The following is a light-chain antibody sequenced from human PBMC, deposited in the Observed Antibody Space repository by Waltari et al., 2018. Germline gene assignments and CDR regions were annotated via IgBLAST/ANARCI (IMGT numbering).Light chain of an antibody. Sequence: QSALTQPASVSGSPGQSITISCTGISSDVGGYNYVSWYQQYPGKAPKLMIYDVSNRPSGVSNRFSGSKSGNTASLTISGLQAGDEADYYCSSYTSSSPYVFGTGTKVTVL. J-gene: IGLJ1*01. CDR2: DVS. CDR1: SSDVGGYNY. CDR3: SSYTSSSPYV. V-gene: IGLV2-14*03.